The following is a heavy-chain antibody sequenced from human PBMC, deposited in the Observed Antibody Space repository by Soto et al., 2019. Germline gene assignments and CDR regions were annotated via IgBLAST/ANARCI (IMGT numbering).Heavy chain of an antibody. CDR1: GGSFSGYY. Sequence: PSETLSLTCAAYGGSFSGYYWSWIRQPPGKGLEWIGEINHSGSTNYNPSLKSRVTISVDTSKNQFSLKLSSVTAADTAVYYCARDPGQRRLDYYGMDVWGQGTTVTVSS. J-gene: IGHJ6*02. V-gene: IGHV4-34*01. CDR2: INHSGST. CDR3: ARDPGQRRLDYYGMDV.